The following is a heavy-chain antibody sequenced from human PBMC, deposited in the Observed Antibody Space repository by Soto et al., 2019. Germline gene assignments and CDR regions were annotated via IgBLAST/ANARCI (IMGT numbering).Heavy chain of an antibody. J-gene: IGHJ3*02. CDR1: GGSISTSSYY. V-gene: IGHV4-39*01. D-gene: IGHD3-10*01. CDR2: IYYRGST. CDR3: ARHGDNYGSGSYLGLLRAFDI. Sequence: PSDTLSLTSTVSGGSISTSSYYGRWIRQRGGEGVEWIGSIYYRGSTYYNPSLKSRVTISVDTSKNQFSLKLSSVTAADTAVYYCARHGDNYGSGSYLGLLRAFDIWGQGTMVT.